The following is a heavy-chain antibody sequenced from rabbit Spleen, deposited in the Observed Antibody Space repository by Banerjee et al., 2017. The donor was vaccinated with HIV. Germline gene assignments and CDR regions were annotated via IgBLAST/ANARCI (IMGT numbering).Heavy chain of an antibody. V-gene: IGHV1S45*01. CDR2: INTATGKA. CDR3: ARDVGTSFSTYGMDL. Sequence: QEQLEESGGGLVKPEGSLTLTCKASGFSFSDRDVMCWVRQAPGKGLEWIACINTATGKAVYATWAKGRFTISRTSSTTVTLQMTSLTAADTATYFCARDVGTSFSTYGMDLWGPGTLVTVS. D-gene: IGHD8-1*01. J-gene: IGHJ6*01. CDR1: GFSFSDRDV.